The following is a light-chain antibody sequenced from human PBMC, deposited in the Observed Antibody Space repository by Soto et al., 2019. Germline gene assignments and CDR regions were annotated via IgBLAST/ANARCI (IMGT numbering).Light chain of an antibody. CDR1: SSDVGSYNR. J-gene: IGLJ1*01. CDR3: SSYTSSSTYV. V-gene: IGLV2-18*02. CDR2: DVS. Sequence: QSALTQPPSVSGSPGQSVAISCTGTSSDVGSYNRVSWYQQPPGTAPKLMIYDVSDRPPGVPDRFSGSKSGNTASLTISGLQAEYEADYDCSSYTSSSTYVFGTGTMVTV.